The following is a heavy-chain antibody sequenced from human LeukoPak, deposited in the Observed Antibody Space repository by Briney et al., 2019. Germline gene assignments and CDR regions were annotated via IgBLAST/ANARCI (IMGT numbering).Heavy chain of an antibody. Sequence: SETLSLTCTVSGGSISSYYWSWIRQPPGKGLEWIGYIYYSGSTNYNPSLKSRVTISVDTSKNQFSLKLSSVTAADTAVYYCARSGSVVVPAAKKLPEYFQHWGQGTLVTVSS. CDR2: IYYSGST. J-gene: IGHJ1*01. CDR1: GGSISSYY. CDR3: ARSGSVVVPAAKKLPEYFQH. V-gene: IGHV4-59*01. D-gene: IGHD2-2*01.